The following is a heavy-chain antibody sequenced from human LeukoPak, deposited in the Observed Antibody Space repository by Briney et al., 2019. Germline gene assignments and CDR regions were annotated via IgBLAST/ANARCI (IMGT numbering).Heavy chain of an antibody. CDR2: IYSGGST. Sequence: GGSLRLSCAASGFTVSSNYMSWVRQAPGKGLEWVSVIYSGGSTYYADSVKGRFTISRDNSKNTLYLQMNSLRAEDTAVYYCARGRDGYNNSPFDYWGQGTLVTVSS. CDR3: ARGRDGYNNSPFDY. CDR1: GFTVSSNY. J-gene: IGHJ4*02. V-gene: IGHV3-53*01. D-gene: IGHD5-24*01.